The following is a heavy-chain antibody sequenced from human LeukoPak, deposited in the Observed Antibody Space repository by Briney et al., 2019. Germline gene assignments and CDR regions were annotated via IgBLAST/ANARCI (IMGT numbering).Heavy chain of an antibody. Sequence: GESLQISCKVSGYSFTSYCIGWVRPLPGRGLEWMGIIYPGDSGPTYSLSFQGQVTISVDKSINTAYLQWSSLQASDTAMYYCGMSGDRVPLQDDVFDVWGQGTMVTVST. CDR3: GMSGDRVPLQDDVFDV. CDR2: IYPGDSGP. CDR1: GYSFTSYC. V-gene: IGHV5-51*01. D-gene: IGHD1-26*01. J-gene: IGHJ3*01.